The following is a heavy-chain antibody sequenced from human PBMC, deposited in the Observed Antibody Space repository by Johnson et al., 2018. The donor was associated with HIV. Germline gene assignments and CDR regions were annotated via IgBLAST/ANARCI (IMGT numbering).Heavy chain of an antibody. J-gene: IGHJ3*02. V-gene: IGHV3-11*01. CDR2: ISNSGSTI. Sequence: QVQLVESGGGLVKPGGSLRLSCAASGFTFSDYYMSWIRQAPAKGLEWISYISNSGSTIYYADSVKGRFTVSRDNAKNSLDLQMSSLGPEDTAVYYCSRHSPRGYIGYDAFDIWGQGTVVTVSS. D-gene: IGHD5-12*01. CDR1: GFTFSDYY. CDR3: SRHSPRGYIGYDAFDI.